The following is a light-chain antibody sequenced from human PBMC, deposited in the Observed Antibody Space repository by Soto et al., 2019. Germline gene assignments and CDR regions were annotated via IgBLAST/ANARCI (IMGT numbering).Light chain of an antibody. CDR1: QSVTSTY. V-gene: IGKV3-20*01. CDR3: QQYVRSPYT. CDR2: GAS. Sequence: EIVLTQSPGTLSLSPGERATLSCRASQSVTSTYLAWYQQKPGQAPRLLIYGASSRATGIPDRFSGSGSETDFTLTISRLEPEDFAVYYCQQYVRSPYTFGQGTNLEIK. J-gene: IGKJ2*01.